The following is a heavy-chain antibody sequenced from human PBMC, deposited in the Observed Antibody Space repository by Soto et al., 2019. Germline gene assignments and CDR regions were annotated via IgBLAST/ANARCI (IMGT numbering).Heavy chain of an antibody. CDR2: INPNSGGT. D-gene: IGHD3-22*01. V-gene: IGHV1-2*02. J-gene: IGHJ4*02. CDR1: GYTFTGYY. CDR3: ARGRITIIVVEYYFDY. Sequence: ASVKVSCKASGYTFTGYYMHWVRQAPGQGLEWMGWINPNSGGTNYAQKFQGRVTMTRDTSISTAYMELSRLRSDDTAVYYCARGRITIIVVEYYFDYWGQGTLVTVSS.